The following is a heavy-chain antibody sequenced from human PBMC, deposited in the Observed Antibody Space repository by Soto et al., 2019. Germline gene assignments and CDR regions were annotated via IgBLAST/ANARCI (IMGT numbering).Heavy chain of an antibody. J-gene: IGHJ4*02. CDR3: ATTSVLDIVLVPAAIGY. Sequence: SVKVSCKASGGTFSSYAISWVRQAPGQGLEWMGGIIPIFGTANYAQKFQGRVTITADESTSTAYMELSSLRSEDTAVYYCATTSVLDIVLVPAAIGYWGQGTLVTVSS. D-gene: IGHD2-2*01. CDR1: GGTFSSYA. CDR2: IIPIFGTA. V-gene: IGHV1-69*13.